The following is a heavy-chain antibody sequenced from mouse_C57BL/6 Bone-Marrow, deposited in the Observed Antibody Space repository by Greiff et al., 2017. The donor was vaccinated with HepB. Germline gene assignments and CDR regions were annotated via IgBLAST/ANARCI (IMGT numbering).Heavy chain of an antibody. CDR1: GYTFTSYW. CDR2: IHPNSGST. J-gene: IGHJ3*01. V-gene: IGHV1-64*01. D-gene: IGHD1-1*02. CDR3: ARILWSYFAY. Sequence: QVQLKQPGAELVKPGASVKLSCKASGYTFTSYWMHWVKQRPGQGLEWIGMIHPNSGSTNYNEKFKSKATLTVDKSSSTAYMQLSSLTSEDSAVYYCARILWSYFAYWGQGTLVTVSA.